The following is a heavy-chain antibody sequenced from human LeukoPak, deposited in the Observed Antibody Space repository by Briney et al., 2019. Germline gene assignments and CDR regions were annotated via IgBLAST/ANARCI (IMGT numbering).Heavy chain of an antibody. V-gene: IGHV4-39*07. D-gene: IGHD3-10*01. CDR2: IYYSGST. CDR1: GGSISSSSYY. Sequence: SETLSLTCTVSGGSISSSSYYWGWIRQPPGKGLEWIGSIYYSGSTYYNPSLKSRVTISVDTSKNQLSLKLSSVTAADTAVYYCARDKGGSGSYRVDYWGQGTLVTVSS. CDR3: ARDKGGSGSYRVDY. J-gene: IGHJ4*02.